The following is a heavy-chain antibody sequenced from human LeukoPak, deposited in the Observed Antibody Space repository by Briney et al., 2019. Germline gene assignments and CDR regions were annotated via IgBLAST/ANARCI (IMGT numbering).Heavy chain of an antibody. V-gene: IGHV3-7*01. J-gene: IGHJ4*02. CDR3: ARWEIRGSAYQLDY. Sequence: GGSLRLSCAASGFTFSSYAMSWVRQAPGKGLEWVANIKQDGSEKYYVDSVKGRFTISRDNAKNSMYLQMNSLRAEDTAVYYCARWEIRGSAYQLDYWGQGTLVTVSS. CDR1: GFTFSSYA. CDR2: IKQDGSEK. D-gene: IGHD1-26*01.